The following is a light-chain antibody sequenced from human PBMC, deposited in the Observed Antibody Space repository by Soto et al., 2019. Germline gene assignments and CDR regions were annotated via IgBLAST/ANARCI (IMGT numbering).Light chain of an antibody. CDR3: QRCQRSLSASYG. J-gene: IGLJ1*01. CDR2: DNN. CDR1: SSNIGAGYG. V-gene: IGLV1-40*01. Sequence: QSVLTQPPSVSAAPGQRVTISCPGSSSNIGAGYGVHWYQQLPGTAPKLLIYDNNNRPSGVPGRFSGSKSGPSASLAITGLQAEDEADYLCQRCQRSLSASYGFATSTKLTV.